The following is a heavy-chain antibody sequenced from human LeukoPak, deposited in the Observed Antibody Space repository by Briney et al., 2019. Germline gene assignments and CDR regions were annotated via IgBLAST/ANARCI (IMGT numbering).Heavy chain of an antibody. CDR1: GGSISSGAYY. V-gene: IGHV4-31*02. Sequence: SQTLSLTCTVSGGSISSGAYYWTWLRQHPGKGLEWIGHIYFSGSTYYNPSLKSRLSLSVDTAQSHFSLSLDSVTDADTAVYYCARAVVSMVYGLDVWGQGTTVTVSS. CDR3: ARAVVSMVYGLDV. CDR2: IYFSGST. D-gene: IGHD2-8*02. J-gene: IGHJ6*02.